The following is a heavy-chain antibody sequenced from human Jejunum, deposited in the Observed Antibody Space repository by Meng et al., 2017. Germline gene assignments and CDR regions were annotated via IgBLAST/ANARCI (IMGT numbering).Heavy chain of an antibody. CDR1: GFTFSSYA. CDR3: TTYQQRLGSKGDY. D-gene: IGHD7-27*01. CDR2: ISVSGGST. J-gene: IGHJ4*02. V-gene: IGHV3-23*01. Sequence: GGSLRLSCAASGFTFSSYAMSWVRQAPGKGLEWVSTISVSGGSTNYADSVKGRFTISRDNSKNTLYLQMDSLGAEDTALYYCTTYQQRLGSKGDYWGQATLVTVSS.